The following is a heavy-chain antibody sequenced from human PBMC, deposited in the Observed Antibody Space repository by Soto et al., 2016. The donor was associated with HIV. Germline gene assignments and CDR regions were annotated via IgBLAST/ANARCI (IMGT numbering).Heavy chain of an antibody. Sequence: EVQLVESGGGLVQPGGSLRLSCAASGFTFSDYYMTWVRQAPGKGPEWVGFTRNKDNRGTTEYAASVKGRFIISRDDSKSIVSLQMNNLKTEDTAVYYCARDGWDDSNLDSWGQGVVVIVSS. V-gene: IGHV3-72*01. CDR2: TRNKDNRGTT. CDR3: ARDGWDDSNLDS. CDR1: GFTFSDYY. J-gene: IGHJ4*03. D-gene: IGHD4-4*01.